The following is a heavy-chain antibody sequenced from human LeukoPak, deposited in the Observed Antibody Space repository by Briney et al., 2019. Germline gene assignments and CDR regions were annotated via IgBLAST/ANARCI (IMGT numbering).Heavy chain of an antibody. J-gene: IGHJ4*02. V-gene: IGHV3-30*18. CDR3: AKDRDDYVWGSYPWHYFDY. CDR1: GFTFSSYG. CDR2: ISYDGSNK. D-gene: IGHD3-16*02. Sequence: PGGSLRLSCAASGFTFSSYGMHWVRQAPGKGLEWVAVISYDGSNKYYADSVKGRFTTSRDNSKNTLYLQMNSLRAEDTAVYYCAKDRDDYVWGSYPWHYFDYWGQGTLVTVSS.